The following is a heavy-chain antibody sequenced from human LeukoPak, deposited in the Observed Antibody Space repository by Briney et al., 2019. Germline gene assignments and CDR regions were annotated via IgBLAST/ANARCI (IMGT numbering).Heavy chain of an antibody. J-gene: IGHJ4*02. Sequence: GSLRLSCEASGFTFSSYWMSWVRQAPGKGLEWVANLKQEGSEKYYVDSAKGRFTISRDNAKNSLYLQMNSLRAEDTAVYYCAKTPNYGSGSYPLDYWGQGTLVTVSS. CDR3: AKTPNYGSGSYPLDY. CDR1: GFTFSSYW. D-gene: IGHD3-10*01. CDR2: LKQEGSEK. V-gene: IGHV3-7*02.